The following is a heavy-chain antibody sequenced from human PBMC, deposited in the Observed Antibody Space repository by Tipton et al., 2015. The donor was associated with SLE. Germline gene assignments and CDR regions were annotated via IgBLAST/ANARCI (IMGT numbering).Heavy chain of an antibody. CDR2: INHSGST. J-gene: IGHJ6*02. Sequence: TLSLTCAVYGGSFSGYYWNWIRQPPGKGLEWIGEINHSGSTNYNPSLKSRVTISADKSISTAYLQWSSLKASDTAMYYCARVDTAMVHYGMDVWGQGTTVTVSS. D-gene: IGHD5-18*01. CDR3: ARVDTAMVHYGMDV. CDR1: GGSFSGYY. V-gene: IGHV4-34*01.